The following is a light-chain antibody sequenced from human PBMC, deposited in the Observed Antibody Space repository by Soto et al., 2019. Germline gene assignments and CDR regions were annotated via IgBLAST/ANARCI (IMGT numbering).Light chain of an antibody. CDR3: QQYGSSPPIT. CDR1: QSVSSSY. CDR2: GAS. J-gene: IGKJ5*01. V-gene: IGKV3-20*01. Sequence: EIVLTQSPATLSLSPGERATLSCRASQSVSSSYLAWYQQKPGQATRLLIYGASSRATGIPDRFSGSGSGTDFTLTISRLEPEDFALYYCQQYGSSPPITFGQGTRLEIK.